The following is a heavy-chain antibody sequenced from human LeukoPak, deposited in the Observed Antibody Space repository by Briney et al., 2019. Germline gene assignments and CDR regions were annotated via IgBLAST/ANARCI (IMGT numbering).Heavy chain of an antibody. Sequence: GGSLRLSCAASGFTFNYYWMTWVRQGPGKGLEWVATIKEDGSERYYVESVKGRFTISRDNAKNPLYLQMNSLRVEDTALYYCARDKASGSSYGSSFHFWGQGTMVTVSS. CDR2: IKEDGSER. V-gene: IGHV3-7*01. CDR1: GFTFNYYW. CDR3: ARDKASGSSYGSSFHF. D-gene: IGHD1-26*01. J-gene: IGHJ3*01.